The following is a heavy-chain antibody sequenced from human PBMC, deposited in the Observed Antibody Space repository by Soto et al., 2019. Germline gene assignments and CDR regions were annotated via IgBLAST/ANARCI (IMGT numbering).Heavy chain of an antibody. V-gene: IGHV3-73*02. D-gene: IGHD7-27*01. CDR3: TRHNSGDP. J-gene: IGHJ5*02. CDR1: GFTFSGSA. Sequence: EVQLVESGGGLVKPGGSLKLSCAASGFTFSGSAMHWVRQASGKGLEWVGRIRSKANSYATAYAASVKGRFTISRDDSKNTAYLQMNSLKTEDTAVYYCTRHNSGDPWGQGTLVTVSS. CDR2: IRSKANSYAT.